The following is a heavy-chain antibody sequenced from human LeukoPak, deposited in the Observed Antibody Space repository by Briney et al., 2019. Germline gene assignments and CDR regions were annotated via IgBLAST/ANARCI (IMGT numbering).Heavy chain of an antibody. D-gene: IGHD3-10*01. V-gene: IGHV3-23*01. J-gene: IGHJ4*02. CDR2: ISVSGDIT. Sequence: GGSLRLSCVVSGFSVDSYALSWVRLAPGRGLQWVSAISVSGDITYYTDSVKGRFTISRDTSKNSVFLHLSSLGAEDTAIYYCTRVLLMVYNLQRFFDFWGQGALVTVSS. CDR3: TRVLLMVYNLQRFFDF. CDR1: GFSVDSYA.